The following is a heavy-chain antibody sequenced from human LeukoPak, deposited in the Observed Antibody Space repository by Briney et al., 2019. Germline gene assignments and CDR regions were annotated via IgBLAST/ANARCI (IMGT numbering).Heavy chain of an antibody. CDR3: AHSSSSLPTDS. J-gene: IGHJ4*02. CDR2: INHNKST. Sequence: ASETLSLTCTVSGGSISSYYWSWIRQPPGKGLEWIGEINHNKSTNYNPSLKSRVTISVDTSKNQFSLNLTSVTAADTAVYYCAHSSSSLPTDSWGQGNLVIVSS. CDR1: GGSISSYY. V-gene: IGHV4-34*01. D-gene: IGHD6-6*01.